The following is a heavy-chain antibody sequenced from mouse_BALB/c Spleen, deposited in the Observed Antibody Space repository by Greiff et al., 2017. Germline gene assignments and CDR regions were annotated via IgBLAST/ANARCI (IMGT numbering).Heavy chain of an antibody. D-gene: IGHD2-3*01. V-gene: IGHV1-54*01. CDR2: INPGSGGT. Sequence: VKLQQSGAELVRPGTSVKVSCKASGYAFTNYLIEWVKQRPGQGLEWIGVINPGSGGTNYNEKFKGKATLTADKSSSTAYMQLSSLTSDDSAVYFCARYSDGYPFAYWGQGTLVTVSA. CDR1: GYAFTNYL. CDR3: ARYSDGYPFAY. J-gene: IGHJ3*01.